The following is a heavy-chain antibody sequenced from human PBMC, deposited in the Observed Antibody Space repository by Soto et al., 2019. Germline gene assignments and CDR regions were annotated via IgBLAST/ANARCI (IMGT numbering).Heavy chain of an antibody. Sequence: GGSLSLSCAASGFTFSNAWMNWVRQAPGKGLEWVGRIKSKTDGGTTDYAAPVKGRFTISRDDSKNTLYLQMNSLKTEDTAVYYCTTEYSYGYEGPYYFDYWGQGTLVTVSS. D-gene: IGHD5-18*01. CDR1: GFTFSNAW. CDR2: IKSKTDGGTT. CDR3: TTEYSYGYEGPYYFDY. J-gene: IGHJ4*02. V-gene: IGHV3-15*07.